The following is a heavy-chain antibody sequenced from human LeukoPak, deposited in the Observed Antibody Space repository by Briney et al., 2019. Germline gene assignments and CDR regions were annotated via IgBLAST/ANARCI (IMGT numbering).Heavy chain of an antibody. CDR2: IYPGDSDT. Sequence: GEPLKTSCTASGYSFTDYWIGCVRHMPGKGLEWMGLIYPGDSDTSYSPSFQGQVTMSADKYTSTAYPQWRSLKASDTAIHYCARRGSSGYYYIFDDWGQGTLVTVSS. D-gene: IGHD3-22*01. CDR1: GYSFTDYW. CDR3: ARRGSSGYYYIFDD. J-gene: IGHJ4*02. V-gene: IGHV5-51*01.